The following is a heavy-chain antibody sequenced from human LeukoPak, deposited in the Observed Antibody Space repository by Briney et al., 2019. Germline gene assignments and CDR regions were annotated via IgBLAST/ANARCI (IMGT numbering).Heavy chain of an antibody. CDR2: ISGSGGST. Sequence: GGSLRLSCAASGFTFSSYAMSWVRQAPGKGLEWVSAISGSGGSTYYADSVKGRFAISRDNSKNTLYLQMSSLRAGDTAVYYCAKDHSSYDYVWGSYRRAPFDYWGQGTLVTVSS. V-gene: IGHV3-23*01. CDR1: GFTFSSYA. CDR3: AKDHSSYDYVWGSYRRAPFDY. D-gene: IGHD3-16*02. J-gene: IGHJ4*02.